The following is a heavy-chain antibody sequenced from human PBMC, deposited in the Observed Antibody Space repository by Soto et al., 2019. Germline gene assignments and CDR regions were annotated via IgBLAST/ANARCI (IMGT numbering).Heavy chain of an antibody. D-gene: IGHD3-16*02. V-gene: IGHV4-34*01. CDR3: ARGAGDYVWGSYRYPQFDY. J-gene: IGHJ4*02. Sequence: QVQLQQWGAGLLKPSETLSLTCAVYGGSFSGYYWSWIRQPPGKGLEWIGEINLSGSTNYNPSLKSRVTISVDTSKNQFSLKLSSVTAADTAVYYCARGAGDYVWGSYRYPQFDYWGQGTLVTVSS. CDR1: GGSFSGYY. CDR2: INLSGST.